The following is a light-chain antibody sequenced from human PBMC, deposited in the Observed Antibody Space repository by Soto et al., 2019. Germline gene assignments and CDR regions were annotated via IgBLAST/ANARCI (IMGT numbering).Light chain of an antibody. CDR3: SSYAGSTPWV. CDR2: EVS. Sequence: QSALTQPPSASGSPGQSVTISCTGTSSDVGRYNYVSWYQQHPGKAPKVMIYEVSKRPSGVPDRFSGSKSGNTASLTVSGLQADDEAHYYCSSYAGSTPWVFGGGTKLTVL. V-gene: IGLV2-8*01. CDR1: SSDVGRYNY. J-gene: IGLJ3*02.